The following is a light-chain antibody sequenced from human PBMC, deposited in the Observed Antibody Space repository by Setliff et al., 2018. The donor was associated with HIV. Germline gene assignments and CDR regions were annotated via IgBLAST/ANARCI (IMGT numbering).Light chain of an antibody. V-gene: IGLV2-23*02. CDR3: CSYAGTRFFYI. J-gene: IGLJ1*01. CDR2: EVI. Sequence: QSVLTQPASVSGSPGQSITISCTGTSSDVGGYNFVSWYQQHPGKAPKLIIYEVIERPSGTSDRFSGSRSGNTASLTISGLQAKDEADYYCCSYAGTRFFYIFGSGTKVTVL. CDR1: SSDVGGYNF.